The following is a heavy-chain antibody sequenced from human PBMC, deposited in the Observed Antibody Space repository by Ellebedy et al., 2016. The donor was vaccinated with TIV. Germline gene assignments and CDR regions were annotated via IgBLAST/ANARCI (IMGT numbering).Heavy chain of an antibody. CDR2: LNRDGSRS. CDR1: GFDFRGFS. CDR3: VKERFGTRWVSFDA. D-gene: IGHD3-16*01. J-gene: IGHJ3*01. Sequence: PGGSLRLSCSASGFDFRGFSMHWVRQRPGKGLEWVCLLNRDGSRSFYGHSFEGRFTISRQNSESSLYLEQRALSNDDTAIYYCVKERFGTRWVSFDAWGRGTMVTVSS. V-gene: IGHV3-43*01.